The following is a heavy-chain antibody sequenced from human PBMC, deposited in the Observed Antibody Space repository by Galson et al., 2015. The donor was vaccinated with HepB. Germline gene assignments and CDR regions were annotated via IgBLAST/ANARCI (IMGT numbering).Heavy chain of an antibody. D-gene: IGHD4-17*01. CDR2: MNPNSGNT. CDR3: ARDTTVTMGLYYYYYMDV. CDR1: GYTFTSYD. V-gene: IGHV1-8*01. J-gene: IGHJ6*03. Sequence: SVKVSCKASGYTFTSYDINWVRQATGQGLEWMGWMNPNSGNTGYAQKFQGRVTMTRNTSISTAYMELSSLRSEDTAVYYCARDTTVTMGLYYYYYMDVWGKGTTVTVSS.